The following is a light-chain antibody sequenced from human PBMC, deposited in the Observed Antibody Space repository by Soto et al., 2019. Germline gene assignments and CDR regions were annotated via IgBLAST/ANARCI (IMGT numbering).Light chain of an antibody. CDR2: ASS. CDR1: QGISSY. Sequence: IQLTQSPSFLSASVGDRVTITCRASQGISSYLAWYQQTPGKAPKLLIYASSTLQSGVPSRFSGSGYGTEFTLTISSLQPEDFATYYCQQLNTFPVTFGQGTRLEIK. J-gene: IGKJ5*01. CDR3: QQLNTFPVT. V-gene: IGKV1-9*01.